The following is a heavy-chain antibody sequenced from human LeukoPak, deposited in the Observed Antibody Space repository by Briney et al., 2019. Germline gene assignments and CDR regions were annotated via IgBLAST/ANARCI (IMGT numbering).Heavy chain of an antibody. CDR1: GYTFTSYD. Sequence: ASVKVACKASGYTFTSYDINWVRQATGQGLEWMGWMNPNSGNTGYAQKFQGRVTMTRNTSISTAYMELSSLRSEDTAVHYCVVVVAATYAFDIWGQGTMVTVSS. V-gene: IGHV1-8*01. CDR2: MNPNSGNT. J-gene: IGHJ3*02. D-gene: IGHD2-15*01. CDR3: VVVVAATYAFDI.